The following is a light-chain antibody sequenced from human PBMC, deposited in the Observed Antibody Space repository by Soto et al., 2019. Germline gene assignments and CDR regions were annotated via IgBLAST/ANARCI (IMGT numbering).Light chain of an antibody. V-gene: IGKV1-39*01. CDR2: SSS. Sequence: DLEMTQSPSSLSASVGDRVTISCRTSQTINNNLNWYQQRPGKAPKLLIYSSSSLLSGVPPRFSGSGSRTDFTLTISSLQPEDFATYFCQQTYIPPITFGHGTRLDIK. J-gene: IGKJ5*01. CDR1: QTINNN. CDR3: QQTYIPPIT.